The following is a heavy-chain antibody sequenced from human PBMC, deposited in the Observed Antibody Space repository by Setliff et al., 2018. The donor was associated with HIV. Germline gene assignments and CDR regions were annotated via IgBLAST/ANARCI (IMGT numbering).Heavy chain of an antibody. V-gene: IGHV4-39*01. CDR1: GGSISRSRNY. Sequence: TSETLSPTCTVSGGSISRSRNYWGWIRQPPGKGLEWIGSIFYSGSTYYNPSLKSRPTISVDTSKNQFSLKLNSVTAADTAVYYCARLAIPAATTDYWGQGTLVTVSS. D-gene: IGHD2-2*01. CDR2: IFYSGST. CDR3: ARLAIPAATTDY. J-gene: IGHJ4*02.